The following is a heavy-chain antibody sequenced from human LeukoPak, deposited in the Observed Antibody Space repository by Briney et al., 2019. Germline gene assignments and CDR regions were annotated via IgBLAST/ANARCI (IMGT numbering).Heavy chain of an antibody. Sequence: EPSETLSLTCTVSGGSISSYYWSWIRQPPGKGLEWIGYIYYSGTTNYNPSLKSRVTISVDTSKNQFSLKLSSVTAADTAVYYCARLNYGSGSYFPTYYYGMDVWGQGTTVTVSS. J-gene: IGHJ6*02. CDR2: IYYSGTT. V-gene: IGHV4-59*08. CDR3: ARLNYGSGSYFPTYYYGMDV. CDR1: GGSISSYY. D-gene: IGHD3-10*01.